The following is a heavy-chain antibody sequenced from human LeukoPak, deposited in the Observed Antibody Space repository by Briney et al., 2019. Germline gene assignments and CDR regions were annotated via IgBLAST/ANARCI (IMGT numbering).Heavy chain of an antibody. D-gene: IGHD1-26*01. CDR1: GGSISSSSYY. CDR2: IYYSGST. Sequence: SETLSLTCPVSGGSISSSSYYWGWIRQPPGKGLEWIGSIYYSGSTYYNPSLKSRVTISVDTSKNQFSLKLSSVTAADTAVYYCARDGVGATVYWGQGTLVTVSS. V-gene: IGHV4-39*07. J-gene: IGHJ4*02. CDR3: ARDGVGATVY.